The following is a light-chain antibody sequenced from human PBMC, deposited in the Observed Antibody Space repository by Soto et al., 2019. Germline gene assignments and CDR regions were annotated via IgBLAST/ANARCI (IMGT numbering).Light chain of an antibody. Sequence: DIQMTQSPSTLSASVGDRVTITCRASQSISSWLAWYQQKPGKAPKLLIYDASSLDSGVPSRFSGSGSGTEFTLTISGLQPDDFANYYCQQYNSYPWTFGQGTKVEIK. CDR1: QSISSW. CDR2: DAS. J-gene: IGKJ1*01. CDR3: QQYNSYPWT. V-gene: IGKV1-5*01.